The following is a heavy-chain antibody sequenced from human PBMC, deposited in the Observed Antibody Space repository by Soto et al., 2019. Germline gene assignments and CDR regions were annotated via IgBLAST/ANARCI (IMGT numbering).Heavy chain of an antibody. CDR1: GYTFTSYA. Sequence: QVQLVQSGAEEKKPGASVKVSCKASGYTFTSYAMHWVRQAPGQRLEWMGWINAGNGNTKYSQKFQGRVTITRDTSASTANMELSSLRSEDTAVYYCARDVSEGAMLPWGQGTLVTVSS. J-gene: IGHJ5*02. CDR2: INAGNGNT. CDR3: ARDVSEGAMLP. V-gene: IGHV1-3*05. D-gene: IGHD3-10*02.